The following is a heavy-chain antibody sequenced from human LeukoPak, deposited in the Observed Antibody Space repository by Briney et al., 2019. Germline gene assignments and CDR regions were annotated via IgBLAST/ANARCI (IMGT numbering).Heavy chain of an antibody. Sequence: GGSLRLSCAASGFIFNTHSMNWVRQAPGKGLEWVSAISGSGGSTYYADSVKGRFTISRDNSKNTLYLQMNSLRAEDTAVYYCAKDTRRAAAMGAFDYWGQGTLVTVSS. CDR1: GFIFNTHS. J-gene: IGHJ4*02. D-gene: IGHD2-2*01. CDR3: AKDTRRAAAMGAFDY. CDR2: ISGSGGST. V-gene: IGHV3-23*01.